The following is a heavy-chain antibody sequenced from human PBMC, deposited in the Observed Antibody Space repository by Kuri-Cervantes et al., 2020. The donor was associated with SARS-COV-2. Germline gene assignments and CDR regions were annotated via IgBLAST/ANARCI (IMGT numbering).Heavy chain of an antibody. V-gene: IGHV3-23*01. Sequence: GESLKIPCAASGFTFSNYAMSWVRQAPGKGLEWVSSISGNGGSTYYADPVKGRFTISRDNAKNSLYLQMNTLRAEDTAVYYCARVEYSSGWESDYWGQGTLVTVSS. D-gene: IGHD6-19*01. J-gene: IGHJ4*02. CDR1: GFTFSNYA. CDR3: ARVEYSSGWESDY. CDR2: ISGNGGST.